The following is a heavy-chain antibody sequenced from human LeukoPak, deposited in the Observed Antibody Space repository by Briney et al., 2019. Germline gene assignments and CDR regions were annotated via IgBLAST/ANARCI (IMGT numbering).Heavy chain of an antibody. CDR1: GGTFSSYA. CDR3: ARDLGCSSGWYCNY. V-gene: IGHV1-69*13. J-gene: IGHJ4*02. CDR2: IIPIFGTA. D-gene: IGHD6-19*01. Sequence: SVKVSCKASGGTFSSYAISWVRQAPGQGLEWMGGIIPIFGTANYARKFQGRVTITADESTSTAYMELSSLRSEDTAVYYCARDLGCSSGWYCNYWGQGTLVTVSS.